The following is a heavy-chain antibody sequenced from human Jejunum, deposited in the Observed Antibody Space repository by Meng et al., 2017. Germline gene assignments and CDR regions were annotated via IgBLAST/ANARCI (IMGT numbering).Heavy chain of an antibody. CDR3: AHKREETTVNYFDY. Sequence: ITLQGLVPPLVKPNPTLSLTCTLSGFSVTTDGVGVGWIRQPPGKALEWLALIYWDDDTRYSPSLKHRLTITKDTSKNQVVLTMTDMDPVDTATYYCAHKREETTVNYFDYWGQGTLVTVSS. D-gene: IGHD4-17*01. V-gene: IGHV2-5*02. CDR1: GFSVTTDGVG. J-gene: IGHJ4*02. CDR2: IYWDDDT.